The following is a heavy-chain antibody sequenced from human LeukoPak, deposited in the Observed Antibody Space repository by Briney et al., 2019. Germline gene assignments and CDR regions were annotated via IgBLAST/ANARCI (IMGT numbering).Heavy chain of an antibody. J-gene: IGHJ4*02. Sequence: GGSLGLSCAASGFTFGSYWMTWVRQAPGKGLEGVAHIKEDGSEKYYVDSVKGRFTISRDNAKNSLYLQMNSLRAEDTAVYYCAGRRVIATKYWDYWGQGTLVTVSS. V-gene: IGHV3-7*04. CDR2: IKEDGSEK. CDR1: GFTFGSYW. D-gene: IGHD2/OR15-2a*01. CDR3: AGRRVIATKYWDY.